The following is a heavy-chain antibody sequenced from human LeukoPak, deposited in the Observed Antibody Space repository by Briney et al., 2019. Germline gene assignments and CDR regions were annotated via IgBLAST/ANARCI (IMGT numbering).Heavy chain of an antibody. J-gene: IGHJ5*02. V-gene: IGHV1-18*01. D-gene: IGHD3-10*01. CDR2: ISAYNGNT. CDR3: ARYGGGIRITMVRGVMDNWFDP. Sequence: ASVKVSCKASGYTFTSYGISWVRQAPGQGLEWMGWISAYNGNTNYAQKLQGRVTMTTDTSTSTAYMELRSLRSDDTAVYYCARYGGGIRITMVRGVMDNWFDPWGQGTLVTVSS. CDR1: GYTFTSYG.